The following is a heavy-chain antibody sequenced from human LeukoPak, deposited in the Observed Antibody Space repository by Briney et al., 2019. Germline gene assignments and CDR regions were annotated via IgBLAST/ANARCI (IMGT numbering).Heavy chain of an antibody. V-gene: IGHV4-34*01. CDR1: GGSFTNYY. Sequence: SETLSLTCAVYGGSFTNYYWSWIRQPPGKGLEWIGEINHSGGTNYNPSLKSRVTISLDTSNNHFSLKLSSVTAADTAVYYCAGLLPLLGGDVWGQGTTVTVSS. CDR2: INHSGGT. J-gene: IGHJ6*02. CDR3: AGLLPLLGGDV. D-gene: IGHD7-27*01.